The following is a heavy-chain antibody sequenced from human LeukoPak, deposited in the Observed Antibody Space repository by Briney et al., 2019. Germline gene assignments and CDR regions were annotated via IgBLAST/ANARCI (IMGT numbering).Heavy chain of an antibody. CDR1: GFTFSNFA. CDR3: VKAATVTIHCYYYGMDV. Sequence: PGGSLSLSCSASGFTFSNFAMHWVRQAPGKGLEHVSAIRSNGDSTYYTDSVKGRFTISRDNSQKTLYLQMSSLRAEDTGVYYCVKAATVTIHCYYYGMDVWGQGTTVTVSS. V-gene: IGHV3-64D*09. CDR2: IRSNGDST. D-gene: IGHD4-17*01. J-gene: IGHJ6*02.